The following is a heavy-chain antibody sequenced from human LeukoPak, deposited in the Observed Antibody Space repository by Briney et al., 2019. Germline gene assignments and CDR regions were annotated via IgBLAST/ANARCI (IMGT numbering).Heavy chain of an antibody. CDR3: AREDSGSFSGWFDP. J-gene: IGHJ5*02. CDR2: ISYDGSNK. Sequence: PGGSLRLSCAASGFTFSIHNMDWVRQAPGKGLEWVAVISYDGSNKYYADSVKGRFTISRDNSKNTLYLQMNSLRAEDTAVYYCAREDSGSFSGWFDPWGQGTLVTVSS. D-gene: IGHD1-26*01. CDR1: GFTFSIHN. V-gene: IGHV3-30-3*01.